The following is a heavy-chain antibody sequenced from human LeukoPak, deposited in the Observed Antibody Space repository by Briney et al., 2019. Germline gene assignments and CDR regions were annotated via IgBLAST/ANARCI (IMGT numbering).Heavy chain of an antibody. J-gene: IGHJ4*02. CDR2: XXXXXXXT. V-gene: IGHV3-23*01. CDR1: AFIFSXXX. Sequence: PGGSLRLXXXASAFIFSXXXXXXVRQAPGKGXXXXXXXXXXXXXTYYADSVKGRFTISXDNSRNTLYLQMDSLXXXXXAVYYCAKELDPDYYDSSAYYYGSFDSWGQGTLVTVSS. CDR3: AKELDPDYYDSSAYYYGSFDS. D-gene: IGHD3-22*01.